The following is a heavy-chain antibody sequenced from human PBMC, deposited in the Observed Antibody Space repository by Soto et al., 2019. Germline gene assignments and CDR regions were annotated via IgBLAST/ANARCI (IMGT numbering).Heavy chain of an antibody. V-gene: IGHV5-51*03. CDR2: IYPGDSGT. D-gene: IGHD6-13*01. CDR3: ALHGGIAAAGYYGMDV. J-gene: IGHJ6*02. CDR1: GYSFTSYW. Sequence: GESLKISCKGSGYSFTSYWIGWVRQMPGKGLEWMGIIYPGDSGTRYSPSFRGQVTISADKSISTAYLQWSSLKASDTAMYYCALHGGIAAAGYYGMDVWGQGTTVTVSS.